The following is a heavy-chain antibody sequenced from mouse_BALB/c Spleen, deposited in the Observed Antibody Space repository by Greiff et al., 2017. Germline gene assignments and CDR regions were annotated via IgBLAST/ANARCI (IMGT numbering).Heavy chain of an antibody. J-gene: IGHJ3*01. V-gene: IGHV5-6-3*01. D-gene: IGHD2-14*01. Sequence: EVKVVESGGGLVQPGGSLKLSCAASGFTFSSYGMSWVRQTPDKRLELVATINSNGGSTYYPDSVKGRFTISRDNAKNTLYLQMSSLKSEDTAMYYCAREDYRYPFAYWGQGTLVTVSA. CDR1: GFTFSSYG. CDR2: INSNGGST. CDR3: AREDYRYPFAY.